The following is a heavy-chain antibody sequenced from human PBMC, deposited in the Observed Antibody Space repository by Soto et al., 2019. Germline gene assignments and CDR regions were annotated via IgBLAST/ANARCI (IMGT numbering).Heavy chain of an antibody. D-gene: IGHD2-8*01. CDR1: GGPISSGDYY. CDR3: ARWGAPAVWAFDI. J-gene: IGHJ3*02. CDR2: IYYSGST. Sequence: SETLSLTCTVSGGPISSGDYYWSWIRQPPGKGLEWIGYIYYSGSTYYNPSLRSRVTMSVDTSKNQFSLTLTSVTAPDTAVYFCARWGAPAVWAFDIWGQGTTVTVSS. V-gene: IGHV4-30-4*02.